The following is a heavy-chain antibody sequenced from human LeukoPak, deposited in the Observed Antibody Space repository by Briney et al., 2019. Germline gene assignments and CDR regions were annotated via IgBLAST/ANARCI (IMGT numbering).Heavy chain of an antibody. D-gene: IGHD3-10*01. CDR2: INSDGSST. V-gene: IGHV3-74*01. CDR3: TLLWFGESHWYYYGMDV. J-gene: IGHJ6*02. CDR1: GFTFSSYW. Sequence: QPGGSLRLSCAASGFTFSSYWMHWVRQAPGKGLVWVSRINSDGSSTSYAGSVKGRFTISRDNAKNTLYLQMNSLRAEDTAVYYCTLLWFGESHWYYYGMDVWGQGTTVTASS.